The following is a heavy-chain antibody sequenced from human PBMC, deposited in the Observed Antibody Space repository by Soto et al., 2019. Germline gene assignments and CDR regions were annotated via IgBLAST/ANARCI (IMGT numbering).Heavy chain of an antibody. D-gene: IGHD2-2*01. J-gene: IGHJ6*02. CDR1: GFTFSSYW. CDR2: IKQDGSEK. CDR3: ARDPNIVLVPAALRSYYYYYGMDV. Sequence: GGSLRLSCATSGFTFSSYWMSWVRQAPGKEKEREAKIKQDGSEKYYVDSVKGRFTISRDNAKNSLYLQMNSLRAEDTAVYYCARDPNIVLVPAALRSYYYYYGMDVWGQGTTVTVSS. V-gene: IGHV3-7*01.